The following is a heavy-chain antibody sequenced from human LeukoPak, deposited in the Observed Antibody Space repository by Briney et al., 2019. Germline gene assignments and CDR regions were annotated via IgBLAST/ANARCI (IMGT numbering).Heavy chain of an antibody. CDR2: IYYSGST. J-gene: IGHJ2*01. V-gene: IGHV4-59*01. CDR3: ARERHSGSYQSYWYFDL. Sequence: SETLSLTCTVSGGSISSYYWSWIRQPPGKGLEWIGYIYYSGSTNYNPSLKSRVTISVDTSKNQFSLKLSSVTAADTAVYYCARERHSGSYQSYWYFDLWGRGTLVTVSS. CDR1: GGSISSYY. D-gene: IGHD1-26*01.